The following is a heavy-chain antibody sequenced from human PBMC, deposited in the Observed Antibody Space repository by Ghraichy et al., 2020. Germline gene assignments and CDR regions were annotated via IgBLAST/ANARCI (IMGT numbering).Heavy chain of an antibody. CDR3: ARESGEAAANWFDP. V-gene: IGHV3-66*01. D-gene: IGHD6-13*01. Sequence: GGSLRLSCAASGFTVSSNYMSWVRQAPGKGLEWVSVIYIGGSTYYADSVKGRFTISRDNSKNTLYLQMNSLRAEDTAVYYCARESGEAAANWFDPWGWGTLVTVSS. CDR1: GFTVSSNY. CDR2: IYIGGST. J-gene: IGHJ5*02.